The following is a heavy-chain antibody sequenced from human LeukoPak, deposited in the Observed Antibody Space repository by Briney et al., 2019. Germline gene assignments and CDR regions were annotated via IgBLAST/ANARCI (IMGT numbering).Heavy chain of an antibody. CDR1: GGTFSSYA. V-gene: IGHV1-69*13. CDR2: IIPIFGTA. Sequence: ASVKVSCKASGGTFSSYAISWVRQARGQGLEWMGGIIPIFGTANYAQKFQGRVTITADESTSTAYMELSSLRSEDTAVYYCARVRHYDLNWFDPWGQGTLVTVSS. D-gene: IGHD3-3*01. J-gene: IGHJ5*02. CDR3: ARVRHYDLNWFDP.